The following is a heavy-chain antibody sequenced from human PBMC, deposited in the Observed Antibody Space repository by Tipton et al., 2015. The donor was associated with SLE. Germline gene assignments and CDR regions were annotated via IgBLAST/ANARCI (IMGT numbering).Heavy chain of an antibody. CDR3: ANPRVAR. CDR2: ISSGSSYI. Sequence: SLRLSCAASGFSFSSYSMNWVRQAPGKGLEWVSFISSGSSYIYYPDSMKGRFTISRDNSKNTLYLQVNSLRAEDTAVYYCANPRVARWGQGTLVTVSS. J-gene: IGHJ4*02. CDR1: GFSFSSYS. D-gene: IGHD5-12*01. V-gene: IGHV3-21*04.